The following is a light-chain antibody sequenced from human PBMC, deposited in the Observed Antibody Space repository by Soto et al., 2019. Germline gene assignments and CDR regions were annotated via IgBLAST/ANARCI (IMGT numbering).Light chain of an antibody. CDR1: QSISSW. CDR2: KAS. CDR3: QQYNSYLIT. V-gene: IGKV1-5*03. J-gene: IGKJ5*01. Sequence: DVQMTQSHSTLSASVGDRVAITGRASQSISSWLAWYQQKPGKAPKILIYKASSLESGVPSRFSGSGSGTEFTLTISSLQPDDFATYYCQQYNSYLITFGQGTRLEI.